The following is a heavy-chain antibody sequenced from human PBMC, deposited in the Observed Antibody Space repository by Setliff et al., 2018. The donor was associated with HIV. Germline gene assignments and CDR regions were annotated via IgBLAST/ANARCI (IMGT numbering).Heavy chain of an antibody. CDR1: GFTFSNYE. D-gene: IGHD6-19*01. CDR3: AREATPRHSSGWVYFDY. CDR2: ITGSGDTI. V-gene: IGHV3-48*03. J-gene: IGHJ4*02. Sequence: GSLRLSCAASGFTFSNYEMSWVRQAPGKGPGWVSYITGSGDTIYYADSVKGRFTMSRDNAKDSVYLQMNTLRVEDTAVYYCAREATPRHSSGWVYFDYWGQGMMVTVSS.